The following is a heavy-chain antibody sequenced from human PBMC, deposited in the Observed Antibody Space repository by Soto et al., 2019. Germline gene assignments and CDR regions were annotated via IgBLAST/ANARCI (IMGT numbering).Heavy chain of an antibody. CDR1: GGSISSGGTGSY. CDR2: IYYTGNT. D-gene: IGHD1-26*01. J-gene: IGHJ4*02. V-gene: IGHV4-31*03. Sequence: QVQLQESGPGLVKPSQTLSLTCTVSGGSISSGGTGSYWTWIRQLPGKGLEWIGYIYYTGNTYYNPSLKSRPTISIDTSENQFSLKLTSVTAADTAVYFCASGRYGDYWGQGALVTVSS. CDR3: ASGRYGDY.